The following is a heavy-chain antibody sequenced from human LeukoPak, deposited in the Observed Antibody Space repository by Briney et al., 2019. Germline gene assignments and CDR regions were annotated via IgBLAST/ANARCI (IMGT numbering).Heavy chain of an antibody. Sequence: PGGSLRLSCAASGFTLSSYGMHWVRQAPGKGLEWVSGISWNSGSIGYADSVKGRFTISRDNAKNSLYLQMNSLRAEDTALYYCAKDRYSSSWLLFDYWGQGTLVTVSS. V-gene: IGHV3-9*01. CDR1: GFTLSSYG. CDR2: ISWNSGSI. CDR3: AKDRYSSSWLLFDY. D-gene: IGHD6-13*01. J-gene: IGHJ4*02.